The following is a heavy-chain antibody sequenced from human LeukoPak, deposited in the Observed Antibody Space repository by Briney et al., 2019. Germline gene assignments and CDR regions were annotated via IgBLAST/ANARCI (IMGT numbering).Heavy chain of an antibody. J-gene: IGHJ3*01. V-gene: IGHV3-30*14. Sequence: PGRSLRLSCAASGFTFSSYAMHWVRQAPGKGLEWVAAISYDGSNKYSADSVKGRFTISRDTSRNTLFLQMNSLRVEDSAMYYCVKRLTLGDLSIKGAFALWGQGTLVTVAS. CDR3: VKRLTLGDLSIKGAFAL. CDR1: GFTFSSYA. CDR2: ISYDGSNK. D-gene: IGHD3-16*02.